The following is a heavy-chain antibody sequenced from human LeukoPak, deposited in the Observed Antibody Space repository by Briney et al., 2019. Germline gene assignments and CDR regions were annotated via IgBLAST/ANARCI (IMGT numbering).Heavy chain of an antibody. V-gene: IGHV3-7*01. CDR1: GFTFSNYW. J-gene: IGHJ4*02. CDR3: ARARGNTYGYFEY. CDR2: VKRYEGET. Sequence: GGSLRLSCAASGFTFSNYWMSWVRQAPGKGLEWVATVKRYEGETHYMDSVKGRFTISRDNAKSSVCLQMNSLRVEDTAVYYCARARGNTYGYFEYWGQGTLVTVSS. D-gene: IGHD5-18*01.